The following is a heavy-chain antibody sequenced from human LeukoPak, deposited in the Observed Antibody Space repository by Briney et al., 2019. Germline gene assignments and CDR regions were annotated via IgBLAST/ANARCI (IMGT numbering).Heavy chain of an antibody. CDR3: ARVTTYYDFLSGYAVDY. Sequence: PGGSLRLSCAASGFTFSSYWMHWVRQAPGKGLVWVSRINSDGRSTSYADSVKGRFTISRDNAKNTLYLQMNSLRAEDTAVYYCARVTTYYDFLSGYAVDYWGREPWSPSPQ. J-gene: IGHJ4*02. CDR1: GFTFSSYW. CDR2: INSDGRST. D-gene: IGHD3-3*01. V-gene: IGHV3-74*01.